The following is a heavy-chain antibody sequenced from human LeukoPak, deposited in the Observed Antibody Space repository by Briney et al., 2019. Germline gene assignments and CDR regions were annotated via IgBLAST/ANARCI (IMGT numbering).Heavy chain of an antibody. J-gene: IGHJ5*01. D-gene: IGHD3-22*01. V-gene: IGHV4-39*07. Sequence: SETLSLTCTVSGGSISSSTFYWGWIRQPPGKGLEWIGSIYYSGSVYYNPSLKSRVTISVDTSKNQFSLKLTSVTAADTAVYYCAKDLGTSTGYFDSWGQGTLVTVSS. CDR2: IYYSGSV. CDR3: AKDLGTSTGYFDS. CDR1: GGSISSSTFY.